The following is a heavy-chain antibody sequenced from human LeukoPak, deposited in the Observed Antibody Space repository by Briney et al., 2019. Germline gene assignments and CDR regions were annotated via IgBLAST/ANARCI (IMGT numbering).Heavy chain of an antibody. Sequence: PGGSLRLSCAASGFTFSSYSMNWVRQAPGKGLEWVSYISSSSSTIYYADSVKGRFTISRDNAKNSLYLQMNSLRAEDTAVYYCARSPSWYFDYWGQGTLVTVSS. J-gene: IGHJ4*02. CDR2: ISSSSSTI. CDR3: ARSPSWYFDY. CDR1: GFTFSSYS. V-gene: IGHV3-48*04. D-gene: IGHD2-15*01.